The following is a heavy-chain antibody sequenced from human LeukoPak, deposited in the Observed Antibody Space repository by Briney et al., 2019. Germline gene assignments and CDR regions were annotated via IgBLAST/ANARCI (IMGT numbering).Heavy chain of an antibody. Sequence: PSETLSLTCAVSGYSISSGYYWGWIRQPPGKGLEWIGSIYHSGSTYYNPSFKSRVTISVDTSKNQFSLKLSSVTAADTAVYYCARRYDWFDPWGQGTLVTVSS. J-gene: IGHJ5*02. CDR1: GYSISSGYY. CDR2: IYHSGST. CDR3: ARRYDWFDP. V-gene: IGHV4-38-2*01. D-gene: IGHD1-14*01.